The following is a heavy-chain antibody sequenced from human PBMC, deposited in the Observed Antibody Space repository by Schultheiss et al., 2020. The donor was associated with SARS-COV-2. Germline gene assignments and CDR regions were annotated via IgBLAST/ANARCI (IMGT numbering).Heavy chain of an antibody. CDR3: ARDGPWDGGKATPYFQH. CDR2: ISGSGGTT. V-gene: IGHV3-23*01. J-gene: IGHJ1*01. CDR1: GFDLRVYA. Sequence: GGSLRLSCAASGFDLRVYAMTWVRQAPGKGLEWVSAISGSGGTTYYADSVKGRFTISRDNSKNTLYLQMNSLRAEDTAVYYCARDGPWDGGKATPYFQHWGQGTLVTVSS. D-gene: IGHD2-15*01.